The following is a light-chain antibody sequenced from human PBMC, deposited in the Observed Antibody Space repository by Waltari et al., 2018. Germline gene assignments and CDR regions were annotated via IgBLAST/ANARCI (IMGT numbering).Light chain of an antibody. Sequence: DIVMTQSPDSLAMSRGERATINCKSTQSVLYSSNNKNYLTWYQQKPGQPPKLLIYWASTRESGVPDRFSGSGSGTDFTLTISSLQAEDVAVYYCQQYYISPPTFGQGTKVEIK. CDR2: WAS. CDR1: QSVLYSSNNKNY. V-gene: IGKV4-1*01. CDR3: QQYYISPPT. J-gene: IGKJ1*01.